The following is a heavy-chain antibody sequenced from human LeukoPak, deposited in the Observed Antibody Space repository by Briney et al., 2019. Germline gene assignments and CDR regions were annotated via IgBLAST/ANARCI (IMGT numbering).Heavy chain of an antibody. CDR1: GYTFTSYG. J-gene: IGHJ4*02. Sequence: GASVKVSCKASGYTFTSYGISWVRQAPGQGLEWMGIINPSGGNTNYAQKFQGRVTMTRDTSTSTVYMELSSLRSEDTAVYYCARWFGSSGWYKYFDYWGQGTLVTVSS. CDR3: ARWFGSSGWYKYFDY. CDR2: INPSGGNT. D-gene: IGHD6-19*01. V-gene: IGHV1-46*01.